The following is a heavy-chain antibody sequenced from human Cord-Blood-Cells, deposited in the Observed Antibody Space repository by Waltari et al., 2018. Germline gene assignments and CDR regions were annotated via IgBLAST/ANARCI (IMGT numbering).Heavy chain of an antibody. CDR1: GYTLTELS. Sequence: QVQLVQSGAEVKKPGASVKVSCKVSGYTLTELSMHWVRQAPGKGLEWMGGVGAEEGETIYAQKLQGRVTMTDDTSTDTAYMGLSSLRSEDTAVYYCATGNNWNYWYFDLWGRGTLVTVSS. CDR2: VGAEEGET. V-gene: IGHV1-24*01. CDR3: ATGNNWNYWYFDL. D-gene: IGHD1-20*01. J-gene: IGHJ2*01.